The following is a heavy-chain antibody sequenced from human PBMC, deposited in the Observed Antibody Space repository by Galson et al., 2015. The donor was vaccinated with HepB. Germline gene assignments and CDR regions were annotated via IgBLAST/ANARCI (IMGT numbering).Heavy chain of an antibody. CDR1: GFTFSSSG. J-gene: IGHJ6*02. CDR3: AKDVELRPDYYNGIDV. D-gene: IGHD1-7*01. Sequence: SLRLSCAASGFTFSSSGMHWVRQAPGKGLEWVAVISYDGNNEYYADSVKGRFTISRDNSKNTLYVQMNSLRAEDTAVYYCAKDVELRPDYYNGIDVWGQGTTVTVSS. V-gene: IGHV3-30*18. CDR2: ISYDGNNE.